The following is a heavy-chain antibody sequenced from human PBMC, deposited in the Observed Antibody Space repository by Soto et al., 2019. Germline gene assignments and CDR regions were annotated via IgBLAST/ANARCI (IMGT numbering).Heavy chain of an antibody. CDR2: ISSSSSYT. CDR1: GFTFSDYY. CDR3: ARVAARWCQLPYDY. V-gene: IGHV3-11*06. Sequence: PWGSLRLSCAASGFTFSDYYMSWIRQAPGKGLEWDSYISSSSSYTNYADSVKVTFTTATYTATTSLYLKMTSLRAEDTAVYYSARVAARWCQLPYDYWGQGPLVTVSS. J-gene: IGHJ4*02. D-gene: IGHD2-2*01.